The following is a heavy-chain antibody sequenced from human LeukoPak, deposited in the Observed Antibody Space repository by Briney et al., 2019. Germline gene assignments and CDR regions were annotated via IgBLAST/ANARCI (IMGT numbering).Heavy chain of an antibody. D-gene: IGHD5-24*01. Sequence: GGSLRLSCAASGFTFSSYGMHWVRQAPGKGLEWVAVISYDGSNKYYADSVKGRFTISRDNSKNTLYLQMNSLRAEDTAVYYCATIAAQRDGYNLGYFDYWGQGTLVTISS. CDR1: GFTFSSYG. V-gene: IGHV3-30*03. J-gene: IGHJ4*02. CDR2: ISYDGSNK. CDR3: ATIAAQRDGYNLGYFDY.